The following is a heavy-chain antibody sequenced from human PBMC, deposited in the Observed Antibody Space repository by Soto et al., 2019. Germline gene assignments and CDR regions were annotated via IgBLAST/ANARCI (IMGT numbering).Heavy chain of an antibody. D-gene: IGHD6-25*01. V-gene: IGHV3-23*01. CDR2: ISGSGGTT. J-gene: IGHJ4*02. Sequence: EVQLLESGVGLVQPGRSLRLSCAASGFTFSNYAMSWVRKAHGQGLDWVSDISGSGGTTYYAASSKGRLTISRDKSKNPLFLPMNSLRAEDAAVYYWTKFLVETGSNSGRPSDFHYWGQGTLVTVSS. CDR3: TKFLVETGSNSGRPSDFHY. CDR1: GFTFSNYA.